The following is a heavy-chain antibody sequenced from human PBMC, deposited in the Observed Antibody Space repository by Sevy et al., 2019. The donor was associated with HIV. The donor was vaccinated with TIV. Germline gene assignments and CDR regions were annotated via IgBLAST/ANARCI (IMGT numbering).Heavy chain of an antibody. CDR3: ARVGPTYYYGSGSSSAGYYYGMDV. CDR2: IYTSGST. D-gene: IGHD3-10*01. V-gene: IGHV4-4*07. Sequence: SETLSLTCTVSGGSISSYYWSWIRQPAGKGLEWIGRIYTSGSTNYNPSLKSRVTMSVDTSKNQFSLKLSSVTAADTAVYYCARVGPTYYYGSGSSSAGYYYGMDVWGQGTTVSVSS. J-gene: IGHJ6*02. CDR1: GGSISSYY.